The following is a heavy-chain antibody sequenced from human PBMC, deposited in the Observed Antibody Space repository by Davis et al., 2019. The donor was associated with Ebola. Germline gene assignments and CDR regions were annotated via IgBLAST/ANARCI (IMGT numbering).Heavy chain of an antibody. CDR2: IKSDGSST. Sequence: GESLKISCAASGFIFSRYWIHWVRQAPGKGLVWVSRIKSDGSSTNYADSVKGRFTISRENAKSTFYLQMNSLRAEDTAVYYCARVGYGDSWRWFDPWGQGTLVTVSS. V-gene: IGHV3-74*01. J-gene: IGHJ5*02. D-gene: IGHD4-17*01. CDR1: GFIFSRYW. CDR3: ARVGYGDSWRWFDP.